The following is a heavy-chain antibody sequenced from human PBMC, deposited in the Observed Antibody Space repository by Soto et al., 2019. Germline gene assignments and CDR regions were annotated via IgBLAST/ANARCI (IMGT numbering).Heavy chain of an antibody. J-gene: IGHJ6*03. CDR3: ARGGISHWAYFYYMDV. CDR1: GGSRSDYF. V-gene: IGHV4-34*01. D-gene: IGHD2-21*01. CDR2: INHLGSI. Sequence: SETLSLTRVVAGGSRSDYFWSRIRQPPGMALEWIGEINHLGSINYNPSLKSRVTMSVDTSKNQFSLTLNSVTAADTATYYCARGGISHWAYFYYMDVWDRGTTVTVSS.